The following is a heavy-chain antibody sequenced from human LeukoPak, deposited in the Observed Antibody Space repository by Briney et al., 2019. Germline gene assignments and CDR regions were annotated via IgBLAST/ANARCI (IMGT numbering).Heavy chain of an antibody. J-gene: IGHJ4*02. CDR3: ARAQSLTAPAGTFANS. Sequence: ASVKVSCKASGYTSTGYFLHWVRRAPGQGFEWMGWINPNSGGTYYTQRFRGRVTMTRDTSISTAYMELSSLRPDDTAVYYCARAQSLTAPAGTFANSWGQGTLVTVSS. CDR2: INPNSGGT. CDR1: GYTSTGYF. D-gene: IGHD6-13*01. V-gene: IGHV1-2*02.